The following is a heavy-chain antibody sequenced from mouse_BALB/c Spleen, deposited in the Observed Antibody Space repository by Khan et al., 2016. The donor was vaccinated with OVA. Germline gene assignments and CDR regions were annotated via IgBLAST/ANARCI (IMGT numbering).Heavy chain of an antibody. Sequence: EVELVESGGGLVKPGGSLKLSCSASGFTFSTYAMSWVRQTPEKRLECVATISTGGHYTFYPDSVKGPFTISRDNAKNTLYLQMSSLGSEDTAMYYCARSLVDYHAMDYWGQGTSVTVSS. CDR3: ARSLVDYHAMDY. V-gene: IGHV5-9-3*01. CDR1: GFTFSTYA. D-gene: IGHD2-2*01. J-gene: IGHJ4*01. CDR2: ISTGGHYT.